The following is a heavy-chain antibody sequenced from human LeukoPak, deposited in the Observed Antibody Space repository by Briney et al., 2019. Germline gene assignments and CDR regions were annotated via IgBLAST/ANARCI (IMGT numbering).Heavy chain of an antibody. Sequence: SETLSLTCAVYGGSFSGYYWSWIRQPPGKGLEWIGEINHSGSTNYNPSLKSRVTISVDTSKNQFSLKLSSVTAADTAVYYSASYDYVWGSYRGFDYWGQGTLVTVSS. CDR2: INHSGST. V-gene: IGHV4-34*01. CDR3: ASYDYVWGSYRGFDY. J-gene: IGHJ4*02. D-gene: IGHD3-16*02. CDR1: GGSFSGYY.